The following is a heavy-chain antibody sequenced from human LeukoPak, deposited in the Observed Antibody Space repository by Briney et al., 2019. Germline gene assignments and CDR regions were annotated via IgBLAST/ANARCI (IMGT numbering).Heavy chain of an antibody. D-gene: IGHD2-2*01. J-gene: IGHJ4*02. V-gene: IGHV3-23*01. CDR3: AKDFPIVVVPAALFDY. Sequence: GGSLRLSCAATGFTFSSYAMSWVRQAPGKGLEWVSAISGSGGSTYYADSVKGRFTISRDNSKNTLYLQMNSLRAEDTAVYYCAKDFPIVVVPAALFDYWGQGTLVTVSS. CDR1: GFTFSSYA. CDR2: ISGSGGST.